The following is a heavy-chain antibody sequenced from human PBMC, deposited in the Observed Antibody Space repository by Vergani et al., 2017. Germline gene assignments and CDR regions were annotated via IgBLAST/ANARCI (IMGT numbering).Heavy chain of an antibody. D-gene: IGHD3-10*01. Sequence: QVQLVQSGAEVKKPGASVKVSCKAAGYTFTGYYMHWVRQATGQGLEWMGWINPNSGVTNDAQKFQGRVTITRNTSISTAYMELSRQRSDDPAVYYCASGGFANFDYWGQGTLVTVSS. CDR3: ASGGFANFDY. CDR1: GYTFTGYY. CDR2: INPNSGVT. J-gene: IGHJ4*02. V-gene: IGHV1-2*02.